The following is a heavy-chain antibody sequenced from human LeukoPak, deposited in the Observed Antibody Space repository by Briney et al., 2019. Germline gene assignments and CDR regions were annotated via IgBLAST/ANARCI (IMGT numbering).Heavy chain of an antibody. CDR2: ITVSGGST. Sequence: GGSLRLSCAASGFTFTYYAMSWVRQAPGKGLEWVSAITVSGGSTYYADSVKGRFTISRDNSKNTLYLQMNSLRAEDTAVYYCARDRNGAVAAPTYYFDYWGQGTLVTVSS. D-gene: IGHD6-19*01. CDR3: ARDRNGAVAAPTYYFDY. J-gene: IGHJ4*02. V-gene: IGHV3-23*01. CDR1: GFTFTYYA.